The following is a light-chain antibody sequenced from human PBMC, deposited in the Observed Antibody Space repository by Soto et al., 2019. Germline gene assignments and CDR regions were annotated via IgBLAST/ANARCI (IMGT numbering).Light chain of an antibody. CDR1: QSVLYSSNNKNY. Sequence: DIVMTQSPDSLAVSLGERATINCKSSQSVLYSSNNKNYLAWYQQRPGQPAKLLIYWASTRESRVPDRFSGSGSGTDFTLTRTSRKAEEVAVYYCQQYESTPPTFGQGTKLEIK. J-gene: IGKJ2*01. CDR2: WAS. CDR3: QQYESTPPT. V-gene: IGKV4-1*01.